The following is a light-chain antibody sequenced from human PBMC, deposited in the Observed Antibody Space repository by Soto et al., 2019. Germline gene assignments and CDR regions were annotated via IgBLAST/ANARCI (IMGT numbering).Light chain of an antibody. J-gene: IGKJ1*01. CDR2: ASS. Sequence: EIVLTQSPGSLSLSPGERATLSCRASSSVPSIYLAWYQQKLGQAPRVLIYASSSRAAGVPDRFSGSGSGTDFTLTISSLEPEDFALYFCQQCATSPWTFGQGTKVEIK. CDR1: SSVPSIY. V-gene: IGKV3-20*01. CDR3: QQCATSPWT.